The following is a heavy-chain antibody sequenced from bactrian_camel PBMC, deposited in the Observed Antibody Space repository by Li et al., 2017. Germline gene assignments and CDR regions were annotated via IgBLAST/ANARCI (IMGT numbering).Heavy chain of an antibody. V-gene: IGHV3S55*01. CDR3: AARLRGVRRCTLVDSEYPD. CDR1: GYTYCSYD. J-gene: IGHJ4*01. D-gene: IGHD7*01. CDR2: IDSDGST. Sequence: QLVESGGGSVQAGGSLRLSCAASGYTYCSYDMNWYRQAPGKEREFVSAIDSDGSTSYADSVKGRFTISKDNRGKTIDLQMNRPKVEDTAMYYCAARLRGVRRCTLVDSEYPDWGQGTQVTVS.